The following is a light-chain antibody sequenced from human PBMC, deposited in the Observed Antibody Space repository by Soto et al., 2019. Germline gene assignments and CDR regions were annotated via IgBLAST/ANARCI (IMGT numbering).Light chain of an antibody. CDR2: GAS. Sequence: EIVMTQSPATLSVSPGERATLSCRASQSINNNLSWYQQKRGQGPRLLIYGASSRATGTPARFSGSGSGTGFTLTISSLQSEDFAIYYCPQYNDWPLTFGGGTKVEI. V-gene: IGKV3-15*01. CDR1: QSINNN. J-gene: IGKJ4*01. CDR3: PQYNDWPLT.